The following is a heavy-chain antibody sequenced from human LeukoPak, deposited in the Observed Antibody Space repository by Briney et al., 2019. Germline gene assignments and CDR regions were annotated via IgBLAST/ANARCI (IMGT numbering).Heavy chain of an antibody. J-gene: IGHJ5*02. D-gene: IGHD2-2*01. CDR3: ARGRLVVVPAAIAFDP. CDR1: GFTFSSYW. CDR2: IKQDGSEK. V-gene: IGHV3-7*01. Sequence: GGSLRLSCAASGFTFSSYWMSWVRQAPGKGLGWVANIKQDGSEKYYVDSVKGRFTISRDNAKNSLYLQMNSLRAEDTAVYYCARGRLVVVPAAIAFDPWGQGTLVTVSS.